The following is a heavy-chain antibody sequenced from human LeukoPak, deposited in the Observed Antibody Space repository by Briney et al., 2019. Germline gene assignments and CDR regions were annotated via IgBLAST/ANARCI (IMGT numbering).Heavy chain of an antibody. Sequence: PSETLSLTCTVSGGSISSYYWSWIRQPPGKGLEWIGYIYYSGSTNYNPSLKSRVTISVDTSKNQFSLKLSSVTAADTAVYYCARVDSFAYYFDYWGQGTLVTVSS. V-gene: IGHV4-59*01. CDR3: ARVDSFAYYFDY. CDR1: GGSISSYY. CDR2: IYYSGST. D-gene: IGHD2-2*03. J-gene: IGHJ4*02.